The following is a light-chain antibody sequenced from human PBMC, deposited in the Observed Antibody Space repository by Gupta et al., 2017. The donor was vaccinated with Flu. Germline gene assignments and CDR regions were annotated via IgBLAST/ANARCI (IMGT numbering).Light chain of an antibody. J-gene: IGLJ3*02. CDR1: SGNIAVHY. CDR3: QSYDCTNPLV. Sequence: VTIYSTRSSGNIAVHYVQWYQQRPGISPTTLLYEDSQRPSGVPDRCSGSIDSASNSATLTISGLKAEDEADYYCQSYDCTNPLVFGGGTKLTVL. V-gene: IGLV6-57*01. CDR2: EDS.